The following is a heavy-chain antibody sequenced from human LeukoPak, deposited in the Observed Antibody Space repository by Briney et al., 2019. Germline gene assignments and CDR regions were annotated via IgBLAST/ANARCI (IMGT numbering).Heavy chain of an antibody. CDR3: ALGTINKDYYFGMDV. D-gene: IGHD2-8*01. CDR1: GFTFRDCY. CDR2: ISNSGSTV. J-gene: IGHJ6*02. Sequence: GGSLRLSCAASGFTFRDCYMTWLRQAPGKGLEWLSYISNSGSTVFYADSIKGRFTVSRDNAKRPLYLQIESLRDDDTAVYHCALGTINKDYYFGMDVWGQGTTVTVSS. V-gene: IGHV3-11*01.